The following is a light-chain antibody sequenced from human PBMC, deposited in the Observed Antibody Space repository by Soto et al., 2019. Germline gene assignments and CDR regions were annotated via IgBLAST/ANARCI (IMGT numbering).Light chain of an antibody. Sequence: EIVLSQSPCPLSLSPGERATLSCRSSQSVSSSDLAWYQQKPGQAPRLLIYGASSRATGIPDRFSGSGSGTDFTLTISGLEPEDSAAYYCQRHGATFGQGTKVDIK. CDR2: GAS. J-gene: IGKJ1*01. V-gene: IGKV3-20*01. CDR1: QSVSSSD. CDR3: QRHGAT.